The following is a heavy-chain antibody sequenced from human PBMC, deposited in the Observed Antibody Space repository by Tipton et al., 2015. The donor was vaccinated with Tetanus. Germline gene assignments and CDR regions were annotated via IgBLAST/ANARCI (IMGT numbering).Heavy chain of an antibody. CDR3: ARRLGPYTGDHIWHFDL. J-gene: IGHJ2*01. V-gene: IGHV5-51*01. D-gene: IGHD7-27*01. CDR2: IDPRDSEA. Sequence: QLVQSGADVKKPGESLKISCQGSGYNFSHYSIGWVRQMPGKGLEWVGIIDPRDSEARYGPSFRGQVIISADKSISTTYLQWSSLRPSDTAVYFCARRLGPYTGDHIWHFDLWGRGTLVTVFS. CDR1: GYNFSHYS.